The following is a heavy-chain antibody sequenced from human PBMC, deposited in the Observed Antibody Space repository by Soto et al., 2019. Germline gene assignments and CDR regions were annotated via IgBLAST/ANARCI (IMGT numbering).Heavy chain of an antibody. CDR3: ASPSGGRDGENYYFDY. CDR1: GGSISSSSYY. V-gene: IGHV4-39*01. CDR2: IYYSGST. D-gene: IGHD6-25*01. J-gene: IGHJ4*02. Sequence: SETLSLTCTVSGGSISSSSYYWGWIRQPPGKGLEWIGSIYYSGSTYYNPSLKSRVTISVDTSKNQFSLKLSSVTAADTAVYYGASPSGGRDGENYYFDYWGPGTLVTVYS.